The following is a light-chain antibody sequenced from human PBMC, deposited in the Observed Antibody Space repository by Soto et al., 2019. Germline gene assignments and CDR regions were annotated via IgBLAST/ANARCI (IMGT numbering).Light chain of an antibody. CDR3: SSYASTSSVV. CDR1: SSDVGDYNF. Sequence: QSVLTQPASVSGSPGQSITISCTGTSSDVGDYNFVSWYRQYPGKAPTLMIYEVTHRPSGVSNRFSGSKSGNTASLTISGLQAEDEADYYCSSYASTSSVVFGGGTKLTVL. CDR2: EVT. J-gene: IGLJ2*01. V-gene: IGLV2-14*01.